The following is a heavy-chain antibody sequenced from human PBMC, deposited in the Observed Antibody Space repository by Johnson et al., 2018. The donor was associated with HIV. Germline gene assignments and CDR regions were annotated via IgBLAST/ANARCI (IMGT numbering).Heavy chain of an antibody. D-gene: IGHD1-26*01. Sequence: VQLVESGGGLVKPGGSLRLSCAVSGVIFSDYYMSWIRQAPGKGLEWVSVMYSGGNTYYSDSVRGRFTISRDNAKNSLYLQLNSLRAGDSALYYCARGSYDGDAFDLWGQGTMVTVSS. V-gene: IGHV3-66*01. J-gene: IGHJ3*01. CDR2: MYSGGNT. CDR3: ARGSYDGDAFDL. CDR1: GVIFSDYY.